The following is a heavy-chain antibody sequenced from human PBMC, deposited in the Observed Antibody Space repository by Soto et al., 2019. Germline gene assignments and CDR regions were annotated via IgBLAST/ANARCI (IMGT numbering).Heavy chain of an antibody. CDR2: ISSSSSTI. Sequence: EAQLVESGGGLVQPGGSLRLSCAASGFTFSSYSMNWVRQAPGKGLEWVSYISSSSSTIYYADSVKGRFTISRDNAKNSLYLQMNSLRAEDTAVYYCARDATVAGTDYWGQGTLVTVSS. D-gene: IGHD6-19*01. CDR3: ARDATVAGTDY. J-gene: IGHJ4*02. CDR1: GFTFSSYS. V-gene: IGHV3-48*01.